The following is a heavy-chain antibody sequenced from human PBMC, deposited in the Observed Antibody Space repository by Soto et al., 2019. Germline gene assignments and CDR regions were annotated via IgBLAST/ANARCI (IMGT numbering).Heavy chain of an antibody. D-gene: IGHD2-15*01. V-gene: IGHV5-51*01. CDR3: ARLRGQGYCSGGSCYSDYYYYMDV. CDR2: IYPGDSDT. J-gene: IGHJ6*03. CDR1: GYSFTSYW. Sequence: GESLKISCQGSGYSFTSYWIGWVRQMPGKGLEWMGIIYPGDSDTRYSPSFQGQVTISADKSISTAYLQWSSLKASDTAMHYCARLRGQGYCSGGSCYSDYYYYMDVWGKGTTVTVSS.